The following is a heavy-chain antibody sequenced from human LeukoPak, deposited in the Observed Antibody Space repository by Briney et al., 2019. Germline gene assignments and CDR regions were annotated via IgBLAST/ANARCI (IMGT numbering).Heavy chain of an antibody. V-gene: IGHV4-34*01. CDR2: INHSGST. J-gene: IGHJ6*03. D-gene: IGHD3-3*01. Sequence: GSLRLSCAASGFTFSSYAMSWVRQPPGKGLEWIGEINHSGSTNYNPSLKSRVTISVDTSKNQFSLKLSSVTAADTAVYYCARGGFTIFGVVITNSMDVWGKGTTVTVSS. CDR1: GFTFSSYA. CDR3: ARGGFTIFGVVITNSMDV.